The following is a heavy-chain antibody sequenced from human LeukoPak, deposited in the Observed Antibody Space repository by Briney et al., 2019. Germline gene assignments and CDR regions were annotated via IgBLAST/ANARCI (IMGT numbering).Heavy chain of an antibody. CDR3: ACLLWCGDLDY. J-gene: IGHJ4*02. Sequence: PEASVKVSCKTSGYMFTGFFIHWVRQAPGQGLEWMGSVSPNNGGTSYAQRFQGRVNMTSDTSTRTAYLQLSGLRFDDTAVYYCACLLWCGDLDYWGQGTPVTVSS. CDR2: VSPNNGGT. D-gene: IGHD3-10*01. CDR1: GYMFTGFF. V-gene: IGHV1-2*02.